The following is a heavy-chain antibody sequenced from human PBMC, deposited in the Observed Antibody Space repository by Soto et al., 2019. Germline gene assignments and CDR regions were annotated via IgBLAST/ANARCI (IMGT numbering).Heavy chain of an antibody. Sequence: PSQTLSLTCAISGDSVSSNSGAWNWIRQSPSRGLEWLRRTYYRSKWYNDYAVSVKGRITINPDTSKNQFSLQLNSVTPEDTAVYYXSRDRAEAGTYYYGMDVWGQGTTVTVSS. D-gene: IGHD6-19*01. V-gene: IGHV6-1*01. CDR3: SRDRAEAGTYYYGMDV. CDR2: TYYRSKWYN. CDR1: GDSVSSNSGA. J-gene: IGHJ6*01.